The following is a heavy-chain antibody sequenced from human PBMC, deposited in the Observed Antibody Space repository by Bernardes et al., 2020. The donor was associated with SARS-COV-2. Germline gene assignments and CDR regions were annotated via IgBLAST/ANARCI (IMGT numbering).Heavy chain of an antibody. D-gene: IGHD2-15*01. CDR2: VSDSGTT. CDR3: ASRGCSGGSCYFDY. CDR1: GGSISLVGRY. Sequence: SETLSLTCTISGGSISLVGRYWGWVRQPPGKGLEWIGAVSDSGTTYYNPSLESRLTISVDTSKNQFSLSLSSVTAADTAIYYCASRGCSGGSCYFDYWGQGTVVAVSS. V-gene: IGHV4-39*01. J-gene: IGHJ4*02.